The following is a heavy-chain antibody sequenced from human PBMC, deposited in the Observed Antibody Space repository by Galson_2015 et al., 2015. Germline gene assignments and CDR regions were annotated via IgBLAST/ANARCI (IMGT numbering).Heavy chain of an antibody. CDR3: ARHGVITGTTYYYGMDV. D-gene: IGHD1-7*01. CDR1: GYSFTSYW. Sequence: QSGAEVKKPGESLKISCKGSGYSFTSYWIGWVRQMPGKGLEWMGIIYPGDSDTRYSPSFQGQVTISADKSISTAYLQWSSLKASDTAMYYCARHGVITGTTYYYGMDVWGQGTTVTVSS. CDR2: IYPGDSDT. V-gene: IGHV5-51*01. J-gene: IGHJ6*02.